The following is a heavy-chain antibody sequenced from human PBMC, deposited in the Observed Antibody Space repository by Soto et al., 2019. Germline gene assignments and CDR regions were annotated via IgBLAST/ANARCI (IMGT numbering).Heavy chain of an antibody. J-gene: IGHJ3*02. D-gene: IGHD1-7*01. Sequence: GLDLEWLALIYWDDDKRYSPSLKSRLTITKDTSKNQVVLTMTNMDPVDTATYYCAHLEWRGELPLDAFDIWGQGTMVTVSS. CDR3: AHLEWRGELPLDAFDI. CDR2: IYWDDDK. V-gene: IGHV2-5*02.